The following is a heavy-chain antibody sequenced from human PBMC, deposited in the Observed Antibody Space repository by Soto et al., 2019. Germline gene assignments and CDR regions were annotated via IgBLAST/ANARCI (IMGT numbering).Heavy chain of an antibody. CDR3: ARVWGYCSGGSCYIDF. CDR2: ISSTTSYI. V-gene: IGHV3-21*01. D-gene: IGHD2-15*01. J-gene: IGHJ4*02. CDR1: GFTFSTYT. Sequence: GGSLRLSCAASGFTFSTYTMSWVRQAPGKGLEWVSSISSTTSYIYYADSVKGRFTISRDNARNSLYLQMNSLRAEDTAVFYCARVWGYCSGGSCYIDFWGQGALVTVSS.